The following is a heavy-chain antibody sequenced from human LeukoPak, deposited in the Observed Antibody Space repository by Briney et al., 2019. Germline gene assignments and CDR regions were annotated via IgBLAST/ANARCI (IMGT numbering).Heavy chain of an antibody. CDR3: AKEELPWRHYYMDV. Sequence: GGSLRLSCAASGFTFSSYGMSWVRQAPGKGLEWVSAISGSGGSTYYADSVKGRFTISRDNSKNTLYLQMNSLRAEDTAVYYCAKEELPWRHYYMDVWGKGTTVTISS. V-gene: IGHV3-23*01. D-gene: IGHD2-15*01. CDR2: ISGSGGST. J-gene: IGHJ6*03. CDR1: GFTFSSYG.